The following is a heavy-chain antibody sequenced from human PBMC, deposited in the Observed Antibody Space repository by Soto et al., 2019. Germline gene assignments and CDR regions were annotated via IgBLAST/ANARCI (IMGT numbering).Heavy chain of an antibody. CDR1: TSYY. V-gene: IGHV1-46*01. J-gene: IGHJ4*02. CDR2: INPSGGST. D-gene: IGHD6-19*01. CDR3: ARDRGPAVAGPFDY. Sequence: TSYYMHWVRQAPGQGLEWMGIINPSGGSTSYAQKFQGRVTMTRDTSTSTVYMELSSLRSEDTAVYYCARDRGPAVAGPFDYWGQGTLVTVSS.